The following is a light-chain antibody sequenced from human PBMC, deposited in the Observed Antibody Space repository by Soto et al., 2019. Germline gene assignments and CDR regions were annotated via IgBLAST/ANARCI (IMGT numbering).Light chain of an antibody. CDR3: QQYVRSPPSWT. Sequence: ETVLTQSPGTLSLSPGERATLSCRASQSVSSSYLAWYQQKPGQAPRLLIYDASSRATGIPDRFSGSGSGTDFTLIISRLEPEDFAVYYCQQYVRSPPSWTFGQGTKVDIK. CDR2: DAS. V-gene: IGKV3-20*01. CDR1: QSVSSSY. J-gene: IGKJ1*01.